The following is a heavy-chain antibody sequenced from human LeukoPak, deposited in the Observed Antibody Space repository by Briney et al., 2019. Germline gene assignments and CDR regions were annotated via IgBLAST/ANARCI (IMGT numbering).Heavy chain of an antibody. CDR2: ISSDGSGT. CDR3: ARATHPTYYDSSGYYQDY. CDR1: GFTFSSYW. V-gene: IGHV3-74*01. Sequence: PGGSLRLSCAVSGFTFSSYWMHWVRQAPGKGLVWVSRISSDGSGTSYADSVKGRFTISRDNAKNTLFLQVNSLRAEDTAVYYCARATHPTYYDSSGYYQDYWGQGTLVTVSS. D-gene: IGHD3-22*01. J-gene: IGHJ4*02.